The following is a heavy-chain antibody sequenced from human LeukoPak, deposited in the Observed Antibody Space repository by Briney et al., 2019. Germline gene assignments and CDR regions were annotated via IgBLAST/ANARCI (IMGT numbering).Heavy chain of an antibody. D-gene: IGHD1-26*01. V-gene: IGHV4-59*08. J-gene: IGHJ4*02. Sequence: KPSGTLSLTCTVSGGSISNYYWTWIRQPPGKGLEWIGYIYYSGSTYYNPSLKSRVTISVDTSKNQFSLKLTSVTAADTAMYYCARLSGSPHPPFDYWGQGTLVTVSS. CDR3: ARLSGSPHPPFDY. CDR1: GGSISNYY. CDR2: IYYSGST.